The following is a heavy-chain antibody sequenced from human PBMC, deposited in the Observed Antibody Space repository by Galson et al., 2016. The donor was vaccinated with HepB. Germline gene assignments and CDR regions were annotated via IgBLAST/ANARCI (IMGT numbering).Heavy chain of an antibody. V-gene: IGHV4-31*03. D-gene: IGHD4-11*01. CDR2: IHYSGST. Sequence: TLSLTCTVSGGSISSGGYYWSWIRQHPGKGLEWIGYIHYSGSTYYNPSLESRVSISVATSKSQFSLKLRSATAADTAVYYCAGQPEYYSNNNWFDPWGQGTLVTVSS. J-gene: IGHJ5*02. CDR1: GGSISSGGYY. CDR3: AGQPEYYSNNNWFDP.